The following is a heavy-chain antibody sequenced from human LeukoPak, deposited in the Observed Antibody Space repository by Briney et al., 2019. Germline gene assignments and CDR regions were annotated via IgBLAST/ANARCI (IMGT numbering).Heavy chain of an antibody. CDR2: ISGSGGGT. CDR1: GFTFSIYA. D-gene: IGHD4-23*01. V-gene: IGHV3-23*01. CDR3: AKYGGKEDFDY. J-gene: IGHJ4*02. Sequence: PGGSLRLSCAASGFTFSIYAMSWVRQALGKGLEWVSRISGSGGGTYYADAVKGRFTVSRDNAKNALYLQMDSLRAEDTAVYYCAKYGGKEDFDYWGQGTLVTVSS.